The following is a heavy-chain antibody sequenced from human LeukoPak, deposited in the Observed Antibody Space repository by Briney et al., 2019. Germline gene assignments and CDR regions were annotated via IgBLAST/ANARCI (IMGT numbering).Heavy chain of an antibody. V-gene: IGHV7-4-1*02. CDR3: ARGSGPNAFDI. D-gene: IGHD7-27*01. Sequence: ASVKVSCKASGYTFTSYAMNWVRQAPGQGLEWMGWINTNTGHPTYAQGFTGRFVFSLATSVRTAYLQISSLKADDTAVYYCARGSGPNAFDIWGQGTVVTVSS. CDR1: GYTFTSYA. J-gene: IGHJ3*02. CDR2: INTNTGHP.